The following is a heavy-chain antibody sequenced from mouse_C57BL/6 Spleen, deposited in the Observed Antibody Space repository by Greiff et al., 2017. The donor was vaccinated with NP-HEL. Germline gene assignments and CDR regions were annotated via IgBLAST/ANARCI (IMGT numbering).Heavy chain of an antibody. Sequence: VQLQQSGPELVKPGASVKISCKASGYAFSSSWMNWVKQRPGKGLEWIGRIYPGDGDTNYNGKFKGKATLTADKSSSTAYMQLSSLTSEDFAVYFCARYYGSSSYAMDYWGQGTSVTVSS. J-gene: IGHJ4*01. CDR2: IYPGDGDT. D-gene: IGHD1-1*01. CDR3: ARYYGSSSYAMDY. CDR1: GYAFSSSW. V-gene: IGHV1-82*01.